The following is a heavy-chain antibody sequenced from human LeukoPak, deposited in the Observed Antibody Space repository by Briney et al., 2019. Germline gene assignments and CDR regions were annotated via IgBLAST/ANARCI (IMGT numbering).Heavy chain of an antibody. CDR1: GFTFSIHW. D-gene: IGHD2-8*01. CDR2: ISGSGDST. Sequence: GGSLRLSCVASGFTFSIHWMTWVRQAPGKGLEWVSTISGSGDSTYYSDSVKGRFTISRDNAKNSPYLQMNNLRAEDTAVYYCARDRCTNGVCYTFAYWGQGTLVTVSS. J-gene: IGHJ4*02. V-gene: IGHV3-23*01. CDR3: ARDRCTNGVCYTFAY.